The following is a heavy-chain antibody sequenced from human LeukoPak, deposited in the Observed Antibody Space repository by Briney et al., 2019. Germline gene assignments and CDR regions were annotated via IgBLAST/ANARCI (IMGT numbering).Heavy chain of an antibody. V-gene: IGHV3-7*04. J-gene: IGHJ4*02. CDR2: IKQDGSEK. CDR1: GFTFSSYW. CDR3: ARAKYQRDY. Sequence: GGSLRLSCAASGFTFSSYWISWVRQAPGKGLEWVANIKQDGSEKYYVDSVKGRFTISRDNAKNSLYLQMNSLRAEDTAVYYCARAKYQRDYWGQGTLVTVSS. D-gene: IGHD2-2*01.